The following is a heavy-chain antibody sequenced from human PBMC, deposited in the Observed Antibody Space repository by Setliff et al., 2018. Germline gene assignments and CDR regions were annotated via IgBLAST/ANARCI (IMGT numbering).Heavy chain of an antibody. V-gene: IGHV4-4*07. Sequence: SETLSLTCTVSRGSINSHYWGWIRQPAGKGLEWIGRTYTHAGGSTIYNPSLKSRVTMSVDTSTNQFSLDLSSVTAADTAVYYCARLSGFLYMDVWAKGPRSPSP. J-gene: IGHJ6*03. CDR2: TYTHAGGST. CDR3: ARLSGFLYMDV. CDR1: RGSINSHY. D-gene: IGHD3-3*01.